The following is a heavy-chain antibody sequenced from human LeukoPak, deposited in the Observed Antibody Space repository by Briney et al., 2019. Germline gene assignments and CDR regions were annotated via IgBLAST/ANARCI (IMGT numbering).Heavy chain of an antibody. CDR2: ISSSSSYI. D-gene: IGHD3-22*01. Sequence: GGSLRLSCAASGFTFSSYSMNWVRQAPGKGLEWVSSISSSSSYIYYADSVKGRFTISRDNAKNSLYLQMNSLRAEDTAVYYCARLNYYDNKGPDAFDIWGQGTMVTVSS. V-gene: IGHV3-21*01. CDR3: ARLNYYDNKGPDAFDI. CDR1: GFTFSSYS. J-gene: IGHJ3*02.